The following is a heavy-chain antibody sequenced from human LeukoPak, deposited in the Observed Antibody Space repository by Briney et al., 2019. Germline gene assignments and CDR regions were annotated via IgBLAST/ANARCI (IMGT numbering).Heavy chain of an antibody. CDR3: ARVRLIVVVPAAIKYNDALDI. V-gene: IGHV4-61*02. CDR2: IYTSGST. J-gene: IGHJ3*02. D-gene: IGHD2-2*02. Sequence: PSQTLSLTCTVSGGSISSGSYYWSWIRQPAGKGLEWIGRIYTSGSTNYNPSLKSRVTISVDTSKNQFSLKLSSVTAADTAVYYCARVRLIVVVPAAIKYNDALDIWGQGTMVTLSS. CDR1: GGSISSGSYY.